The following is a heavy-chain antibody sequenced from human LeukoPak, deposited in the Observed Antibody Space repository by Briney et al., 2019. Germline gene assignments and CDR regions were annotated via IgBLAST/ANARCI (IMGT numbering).Heavy chain of an antibody. CDR2: IYSGGST. CDR3: ARDFGLTGKVDY. J-gene: IGHJ4*02. CDR1: GFTVSSNY. D-gene: IGHD1-20*01. Sequence: PGGSLTLSCAASGFTVSSNYMSWVRQAPGKGLEWISVIYSGGSTYYADSVKGRFTNSRDNSKNTLYLQMGSLRAEDLAVYYCARDFGLTGKVDYWGQGTLVTVSS. V-gene: IGHV3-66*01.